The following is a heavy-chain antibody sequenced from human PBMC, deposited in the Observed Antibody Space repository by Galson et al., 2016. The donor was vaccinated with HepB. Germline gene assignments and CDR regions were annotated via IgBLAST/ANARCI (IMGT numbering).Heavy chain of an antibody. V-gene: IGHV3-7*03. CDR3: VREGGRGGGSP. J-gene: IGHJ5*02. CDR1: GFTFTSYW. CDR2: IKQDGSEK. D-gene: IGHD3-16*01. Sequence: SLRLSCAASGFTFTSYWMSWARQPPGKGLEWVANIKQDGSEKNYVDSVKGRFTISRDSAKNSLYLQMNSLRAEDTAVYYCVREGGRGGGSPWGQGALATVSS.